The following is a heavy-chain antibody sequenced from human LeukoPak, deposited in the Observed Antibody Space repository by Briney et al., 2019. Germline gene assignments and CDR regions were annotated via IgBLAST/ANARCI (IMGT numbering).Heavy chain of an antibody. CDR2: MGGSGTSI. CDR3: ARVEPGDLGQAFHY. V-gene: IGHV3-21*01. Sequence: PGGSLRHSCETSGFTFRTYAMNWVRQAPGKGLEWVSSMGGSGTSIYYADSVKGRFTISRDNAKNSLYLQMNSLRVDDTAVYYCARVEPGDLGQAFHYWGQGTLVTVSS. D-gene: IGHD7-27*01. J-gene: IGHJ4*02. CDR1: GFTFRTYA.